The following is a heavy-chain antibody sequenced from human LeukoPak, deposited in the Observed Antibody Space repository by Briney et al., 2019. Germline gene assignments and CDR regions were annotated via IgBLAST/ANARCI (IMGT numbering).Heavy chain of an antibody. CDR3: AKATRYYYDSSGYLGFDY. Sequence: PGGSLRLSCAASGFTFSSYAMSWVRQAPGKGLEWVSAISGSGGSTYYADSVKGRFTISRDNSKNTLYLQMNSLRAEDTAVYYCAKATRYYYDSSGYLGFDYWGQGTLVTVSS. V-gene: IGHV3-23*01. CDR2: ISGSGGST. CDR1: GFTFSSYA. J-gene: IGHJ4*02. D-gene: IGHD3-22*01.